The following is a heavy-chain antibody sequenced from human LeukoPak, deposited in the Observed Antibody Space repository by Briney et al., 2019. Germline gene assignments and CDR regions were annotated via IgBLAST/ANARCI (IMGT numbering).Heavy chain of an antibody. CDR1: GFTFSSYG. D-gene: IGHD3-10*01. V-gene: IGHV3-33*06. CDR3: AKDWKFYYVSGSFFPDN. J-gene: IGHJ4*02. CDR2: IWYDGSNK. Sequence: PGGSLRLSCAASGFTFSSYGMHWVRQAPGKGLEWVAVIWYDGSNKYYTDSVKGRFTISRDNSKNTLYLQMNSLRDEDTAVYYCAKDWKFYYVSGSFFPDNWGQGTLVTVSS.